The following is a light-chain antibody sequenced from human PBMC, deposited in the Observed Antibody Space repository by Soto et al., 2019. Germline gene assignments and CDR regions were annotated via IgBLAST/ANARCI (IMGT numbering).Light chain of an antibody. CDR3: QQYEKRPPSIT. J-gene: IGKJ5*01. V-gene: IGKV1-5*01. Sequence: IQMNQSPSTLSASVVDRVTITFRASQSISSWLAWYQQKPGKAPKLLIYDASSLESGVPSRFSGSGSGTEFTLTISSLQSEDFAVYYCQQYEKRPPSITFGQGTLLEI. CDR2: DAS. CDR1: QSISSW.